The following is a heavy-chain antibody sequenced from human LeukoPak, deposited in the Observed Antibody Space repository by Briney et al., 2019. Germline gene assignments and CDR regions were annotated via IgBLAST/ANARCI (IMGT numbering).Heavy chain of an antibody. J-gene: IGHJ5*02. Sequence: SETLSLTCTVSGDSINNYYWNWIRQPPGQGLEWIGYISNSGSTIYNPSLKSRVTISKNTSTNQISLTLTSVTAADTARYYCARDTSAAYDYGYHWFDPWGQGTLVTVSS. V-gene: IGHV4-59*01. D-gene: IGHD3-10*01. CDR3: ARDTSAAYDYGYHWFDP. CDR1: GDSINNYY. CDR2: ISNSGST.